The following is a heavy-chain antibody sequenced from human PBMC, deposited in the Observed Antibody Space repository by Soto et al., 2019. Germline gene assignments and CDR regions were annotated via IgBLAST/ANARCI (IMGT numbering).Heavy chain of an antibody. CDR2: ISYDGSHK. V-gene: IGHV3-30-3*01. CDR1: GFTFSGYA. CDR3: ARDLEMATESPGDY. J-gene: IGHJ4*02. D-gene: IGHD5-12*01. Sequence: QVQLVESGGGVVQPGRSLRLSCAASGFTFSGYAMHWVRQAPGKGLEWVAVISYDGSHKYYADSVKGRFTISRDNSKNTLYLQMNSLRAEDTAVYYCARDLEMATESPGDYWGQGTLVIVSS.